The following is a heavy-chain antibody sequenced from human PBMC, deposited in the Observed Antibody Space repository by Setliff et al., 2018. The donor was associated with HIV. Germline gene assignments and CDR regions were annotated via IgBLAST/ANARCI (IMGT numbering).Heavy chain of an antibody. CDR1: GGSISSYY. Sequence: KPSETLSLTCTVSGGSISSYYWSWIRQPPGKGLEWIGYIYYSGSTNYNPSLKSRVTISVDTSKNQFSLKLSSVTAADTAVYYCARANYYYYYGMDVWAKGPRSPSP. CDR2: IYYSGST. V-gene: IGHV4-59*01. CDR3: ARANYYYYYGMDV. J-gene: IGHJ6*02.